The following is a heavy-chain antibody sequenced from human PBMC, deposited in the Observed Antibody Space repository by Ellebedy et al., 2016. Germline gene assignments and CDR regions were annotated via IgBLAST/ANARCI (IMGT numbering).Heavy chain of an antibody. Sequence: GSLRLXXAVSGGSISSSNWWSWVRQPPGKGLEWIGEIYHSGSINYNPSLKSRVTISVDKSKNQFSLKLSSVTAADTAVYYCAVRDCSSTSCYTNWYFDLWGRGTLVTVSS. CDR2: IYHSGSI. D-gene: IGHD2-2*02. J-gene: IGHJ2*01. V-gene: IGHV4-4*02. CDR3: AVRDCSSTSCYTNWYFDL. CDR1: GGSISSSNW.